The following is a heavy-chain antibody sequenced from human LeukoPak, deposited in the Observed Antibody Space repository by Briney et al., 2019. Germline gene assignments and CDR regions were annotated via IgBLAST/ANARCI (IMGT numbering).Heavy chain of an antibody. D-gene: IGHD3-3*01. CDR3: ASRSGYYYSYYMDV. Sequence: SVKVSCKASGGTFSSYAISWVRQAPGQGLEWMGGIIPIFGTANYAQKFQGRVTITADKSTSTAYMELSSLRSEDTAVYYCASRSGYYYSYYMDVWGKGTTVTVSS. J-gene: IGHJ6*03. V-gene: IGHV1-69*06. CDR2: IIPIFGTA. CDR1: GGTFSSYA.